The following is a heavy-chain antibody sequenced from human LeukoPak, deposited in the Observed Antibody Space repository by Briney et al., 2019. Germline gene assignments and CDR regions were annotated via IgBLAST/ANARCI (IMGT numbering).Heavy chain of an antibody. J-gene: IGHJ4*02. Sequence: SETLSLTCTVSGGSLITYYWSWIRQPAGKGLEWIGRVYTNGGTNYNPSLKGRLTVSVDTSKNQFSLSLSSVTAADTAVYYCASGSDSIGYSGGGILDYWGQGILVTVSS. CDR1: GGSLITYY. CDR3: ASGSDSIGYSGGGILDY. V-gene: IGHV4-4*07. CDR2: VYTNGGT. D-gene: IGHD6-19*01.